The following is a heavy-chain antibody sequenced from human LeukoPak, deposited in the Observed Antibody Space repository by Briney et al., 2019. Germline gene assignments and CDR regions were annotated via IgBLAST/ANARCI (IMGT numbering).Heavy chain of an antibody. CDR2: INPSGGST. CDR1: GYTFTGYY. CDR3: ARPNGALDDAFDI. J-gene: IGHJ3*02. V-gene: IGHV1-46*01. Sequence: ASVKVSCKASGYTFTGYYMHWVRQAPGQGLEWMGIINPSGGSTSYAQKFQGRVTMTRDMSTSTVYMELSSLRSEDTAVYYCARPNGALDDAFDIWGQGTMVTVSS. D-gene: IGHD1-26*01.